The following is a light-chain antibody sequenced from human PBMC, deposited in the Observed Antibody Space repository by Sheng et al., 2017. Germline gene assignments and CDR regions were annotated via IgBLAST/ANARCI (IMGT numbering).Light chain of an antibody. CDR3: CSYGSGRTFYV. V-gene: IGLV2-23*02. CDR1: NSDVGGWNL. J-gene: IGLJ1*01. Sequence: QSVLTQPPSVSAAPGQKVTISCTGTNSDVGGWNLVSWYQHSPGKAPKLILYEVDKRPSGLSNRFSGSKSGNTASLTISGLQAEDEADYYCCSYGSGRTFYVLGTGTKVTVL. CDR2: EVD.